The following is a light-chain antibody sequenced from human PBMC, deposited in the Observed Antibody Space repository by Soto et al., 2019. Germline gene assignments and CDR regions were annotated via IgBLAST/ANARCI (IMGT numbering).Light chain of an antibody. CDR3: QQRNSWPPWT. CDR2: DAS. J-gene: IGKJ1*01. CDR1: QSVGLS. V-gene: IGKV3-11*01. Sequence: VLTQSPATRPMSPGGRASLSCGASQSVGLSLAWYQQKPGQAPRLFIYDASERASGIPARFSGSGSGTDFTLTISSLEPEDFAVYYCQQRNSWPPWTFGQGTKVDIK.